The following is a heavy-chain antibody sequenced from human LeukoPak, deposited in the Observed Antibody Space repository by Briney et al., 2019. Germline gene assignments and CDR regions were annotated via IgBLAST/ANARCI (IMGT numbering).Heavy chain of an antibody. J-gene: IGHJ4*02. Sequence: GASVKVSCKASGYTFNNHYMYWVRQAPGQGLEWMGVINPSGGSTSYAQKFQGRVTMTRDTSTRTVYMEVNSLRSEDTAVYYCARQGTYSSAIGMGHWGQGTLVTVSS. D-gene: IGHD6-19*01. CDR1: GYTFNNHY. V-gene: IGHV1-46*02. CDR2: INPSGGST. CDR3: ARQGTYSSAIGMGH.